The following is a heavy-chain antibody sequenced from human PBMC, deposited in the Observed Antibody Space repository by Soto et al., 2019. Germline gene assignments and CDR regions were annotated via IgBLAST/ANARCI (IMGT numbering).Heavy chain of an antibody. J-gene: IGHJ3*02. CDR2: INWNGGST. Sequence: PGGSLRLSCAASGFTFDDYGMSWVRQAPGKGLEWVSGINWNGGSTGYADSVKGRFTISRDNAKNSLYLQMNSLRAEDTALYYCARGPEEEYDSSGYTPFDIWGQGTMVTVSS. V-gene: IGHV3-20*04. CDR1: GFTFDDYG. CDR3: ARGPEEEYDSSGYTPFDI. D-gene: IGHD3-22*01.